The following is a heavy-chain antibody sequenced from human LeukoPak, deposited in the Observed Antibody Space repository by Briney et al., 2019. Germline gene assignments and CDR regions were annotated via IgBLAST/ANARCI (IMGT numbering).Heavy chain of an antibody. D-gene: IGHD3-16*01. V-gene: IGHV1-69*05. CDR3: ASAVFYVWGSPFDY. Sequence: ASVKVSCKASGGTLSSYAISWVRQAPGQGLEWMGGIIPIFGTANYAQKFQGRVTITTDESTSTAYMELSSLRSEDTAVYYCASAVFYVWGSPFDYWGQGTLVTVSS. CDR1: GGTLSSYA. J-gene: IGHJ4*02. CDR2: IIPIFGTA.